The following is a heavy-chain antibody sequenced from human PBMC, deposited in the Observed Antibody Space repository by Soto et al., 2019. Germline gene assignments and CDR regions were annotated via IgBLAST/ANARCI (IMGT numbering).Heavy chain of an antibody. J-gene: IGHJ4*02. D-gene: IGHD1-26*01. V-gene: IGHV3-53*01. CDR1: GFSVSTNY. Sequence: PGGSLRLSCAASGFSVSTNYMTWVRQAPGKGLEWVSVIYSGGSTYYADSVKGRFTISRDNSKNTLHLQMNSLRAEDTAVYYCARGSGSLYYFDFWRRGTLVTVSS. CDR3: ARGSGSLYYFDF. CDR2: IYSGGST.